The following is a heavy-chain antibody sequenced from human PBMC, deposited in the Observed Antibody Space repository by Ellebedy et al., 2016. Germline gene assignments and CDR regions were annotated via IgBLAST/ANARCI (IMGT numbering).Heavy chain of an antibody. CDR2: ISSSSSYI. V-gene: IGHV3-21*01. Sequence: GESLKISCAASGFTFSSYSMNWVRQAPGKGLEWVSSISSSSSYIYYADSVKGRFTISRDNAKNSLYLQMNSLRAEDTAVYYCARRAQDIVVVPAGFDPWGQGTLVTVSS. CDR1: GFTFSSYS. CDR3: ARRAQDIVVVPAGFDP. J-gene: IGHJ5*02. D-gene: IGHD2-2*01.